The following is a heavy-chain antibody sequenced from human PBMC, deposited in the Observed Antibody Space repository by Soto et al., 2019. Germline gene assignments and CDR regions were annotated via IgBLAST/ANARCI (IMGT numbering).Heavy chain of an antibody. CDR2: ISSISSYI. J-gene: IGHJ3*01. D-gene: IGHD2-15*01. Sequence: EVQLVESGGGLVKPGGSLRLSCAASGFTFSSYSMKWVRQAPGKGLEWVSSISSISSYIYYADSVKGRFTISRDNANNSLCLQMNSMRAEDTAVYYCESVRGYCSGGSCWAFDLWGQGTMVTVSS. CDR3: ESVRGYCSGGSCWAFDL. V-gene: IGHV3-21*01. CDR1: GFTFSSYS.